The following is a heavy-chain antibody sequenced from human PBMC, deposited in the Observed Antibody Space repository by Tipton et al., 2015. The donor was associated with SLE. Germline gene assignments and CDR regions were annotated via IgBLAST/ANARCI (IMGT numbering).Heavy chain of an antibody. Sequence: TLSLTCTVSGGSISGYFWSWIRQPPGKGLEWIGYVHYSGSTNSNPSLKSRVTISVDTSKNQFSLKLNSVTAADTAVYYCAREPTYSRDWYWGFDYWGQGTLVTVSS. CDR1: GGSISGYF. D-gene: IGHD6-19*01. J-gene: IGHJ4*02. CDR2: VHYSGST. CDR3: AREPTYSRDWYWGFDY. V-gene: IGHV4-59*01.